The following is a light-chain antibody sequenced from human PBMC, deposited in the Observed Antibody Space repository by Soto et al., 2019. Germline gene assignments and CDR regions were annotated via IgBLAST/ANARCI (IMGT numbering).Light chain of an antibody. CDR3: LSYTSAPARL. J-gene: IGLJ2*01. CDR2: EVN. CDR1: SSDVGGYKF. V-gene: IGLV2-14*01. Sequence: QSALTQPASVSASPGQSITISCTGTSSDVGGYKFVSWYQHHPGKAPKLMIYEVNNRPSGVSNRFSASKSGKTASLTISGLQPEDEAYYYYLSYTSAPARLFGVGTPLTVL.